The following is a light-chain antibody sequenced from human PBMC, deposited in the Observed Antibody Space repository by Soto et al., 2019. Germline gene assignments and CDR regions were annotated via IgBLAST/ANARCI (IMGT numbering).Light chain of an antibody. V-gene: IGKV3-15*01. J-gene: IGKJ1*01. CDR2: TAS. CDR1: QSISIN. CDR3: QQFRNWPWT. Sequence: TQSPATLSLSPGESATPSCRASQSISINLAWYQHKPGQAPRLLMQTASSRASGVPARISGSGSGTEFTLTISSLQSEDFAVYYCQQFRNWPWTFGQGTKVDIK.